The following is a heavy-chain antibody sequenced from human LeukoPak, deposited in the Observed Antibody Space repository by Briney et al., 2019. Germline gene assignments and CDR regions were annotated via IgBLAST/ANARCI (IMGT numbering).Heavy chain of an antibody. D-gene: IGHD3-10*01. CDR2: IYYSGST. CDR1: GGSISSGGYY. Sequence: SETLSLTCTVSGGSISSGGYYWSWIRQHPGKGLEWIGYIYYSGSTYYNPSLKSRVTISVDTSMNQFSLKLSSVTAADTAVYYCARHPYGGYNWFDPWGQGTLVTVSS. J-gene: IGHJ5*02. CDR3: ARHPYGGYNWFDP. V-gene: IGHV4-31*03.